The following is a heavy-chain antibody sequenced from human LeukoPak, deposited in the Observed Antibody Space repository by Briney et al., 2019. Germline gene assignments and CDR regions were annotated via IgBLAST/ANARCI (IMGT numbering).Heavy chain of an antibody. Sequence: ASVKVSCKLSGLTGFELSMHWVRQAPGKGLEWMGGLDREDADPIYAQKFQGRVTMTEDTSTDTAYMELSSLTSEDTAVYYCATPTFSGVVTYAFQLRGRGTLVTVSS. CDR1: GLTGFELS. CDR3: ATPTFSGVVTYAFQL. V-gene: IGHV1-24*01. CDR2: LDREDADP. J-gene: IGHJ3*01. D-gene: IGHD2-21*02.